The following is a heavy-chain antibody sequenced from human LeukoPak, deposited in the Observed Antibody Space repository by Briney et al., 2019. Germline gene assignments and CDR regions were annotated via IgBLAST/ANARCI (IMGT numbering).Heavy chain of an antibody. CDR3: AKVSSGWSLDY. D-gene: IGHD6-19*01. J-gene: IGHJ4*02. CDR2: LSGSDRTT. CDR1: GFTFSSYA. V-gene: IGHV3-23*01. Sequence: GGSLRLSCATSGFTFSSYATSWLRQGPGKGLEWVSSLSGSDRTTYYADSVKGRFTISRDNSKNTLYLQMSSLRGEDTAVYYCAKVSSGWSLDYWGQGTLVTVSS.